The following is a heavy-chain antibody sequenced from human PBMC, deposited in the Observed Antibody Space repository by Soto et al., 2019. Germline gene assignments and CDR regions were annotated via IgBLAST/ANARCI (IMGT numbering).Heavy chain of an antibody. D-gene: IGHD3-10*01. CDR3: AGDPFSYDSGF. CDR2: ISGGGTTM. J-gene: IGHJ4*02. V-gene: IGHV3-11*01. Sequence: GGSLRLSCAASGFSFSDHCMTWIRQAPGKGLELVSKISGGGTTMSYAHSLKGRFTVSRDNAKNSLYLQMNSLRAEDTAVYYCAGDPFSYDSGFWGRGTLVTVSS. CDR1: GFSFSDHC.